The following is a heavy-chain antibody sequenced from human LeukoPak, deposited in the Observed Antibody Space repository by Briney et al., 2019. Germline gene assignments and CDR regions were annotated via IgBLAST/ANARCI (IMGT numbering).Heavy chain of an antibody. J-gene: IGHJ4*02. CDR2: IFHSGST. Sequence: SETLSLTCTVSRGSISSTYYYWGWIRQPPGKGLEWIGSIFHSGSTYYNPSLRSRVTISVDTSKNQFSLNLSSLTAADTAVYYCARLVGATNYWGQGTLVTVSS. CDR3: ARLVGATNY. D-gene: IGHD1-26*01. V-gene: IGHV4-39*01. CDR1: RGSISSTYYY.